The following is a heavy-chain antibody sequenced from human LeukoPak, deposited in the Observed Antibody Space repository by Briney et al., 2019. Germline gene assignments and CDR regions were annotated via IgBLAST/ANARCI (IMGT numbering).Heavy chain of an antibody. CDR2: ISGSGDST. CDR3: AKCARVDWLPIDY. CDR1: GFTFSTYA. J-gene: IGHJ4*02. V-gene: IGHV3-23*01. D-gene: IGHD3-9*01. Sequence: GGSLRLSCTASGFTFSTYAMSWVRQAPGKGLEWVSGISGSGDSTYYADSVKGRFTISRDNSKNTLYLQMNSLRAEDTAVYYCAKCARVDWLPIDYWGQGTVVTVSA.